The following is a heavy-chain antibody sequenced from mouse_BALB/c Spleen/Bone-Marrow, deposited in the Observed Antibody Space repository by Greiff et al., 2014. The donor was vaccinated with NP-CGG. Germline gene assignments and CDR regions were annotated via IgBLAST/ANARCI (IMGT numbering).Heavy chain of an antibody. CDR2: IYTSDNYT. CDR3: TRGWNEYYFDY. CDR1: GYTFTDYW. Sequence: VQLQQSGAELVMPGASVKMSCKASGYTFTDYWMHWVKQRPGQGLEWIGAIYTSDNYTNYNQKFKGKATLTVDESSSTAYMQHTGLKSGTSTVYFYTRGWNEYYFDYWGQGTSLTVSS. D-gene: IGHD1-1*01. V-gene: IGHV1S78*01. J-gene: IGHJ2*02.